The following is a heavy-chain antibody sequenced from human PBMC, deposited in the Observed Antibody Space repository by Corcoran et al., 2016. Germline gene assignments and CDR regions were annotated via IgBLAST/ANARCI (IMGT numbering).Heavy chain of an antibody. V-gene: IGHV3-43*01. Sequence: EVQLVESGGAVAQPGGSLRLSCEASGFIFDDYNMYWVRQTPGKGLQWVSFISRDGVSTYYADSVKGRFTISRDNSKNSLYLQMKSLRTEDTAFYYCAKGGYNYGYFDYWGQGTLVTVSS. J-gene: IGHJ4*02. CDR3: AKGGYNYGYFDY. D-gene: IGHD5-18*01. CDR1: GFIFDDYN. CDR2: ISRDGVST.